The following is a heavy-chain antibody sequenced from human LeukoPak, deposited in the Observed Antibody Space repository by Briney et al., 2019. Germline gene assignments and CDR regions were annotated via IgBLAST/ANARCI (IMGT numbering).Heavy chain of an antibody. CDR2: IYHSGST. V-gene: IGHV4-38-2*02. CDR1: GYSISRGYY. Sequence: SETLSLACTVSGYSISRGYYWGWIRQPPGKGLEWIGSIYHSGSTYYNPSLKSRVTISVDTSKNQFSLKLSSVTAADTAVYYCAREGTYSRYDYGWFDPWGQGTLVPVSS. J-gene: IGHJ5*02. D-gene: IGHD5-12*01. CDR3: AREGTYSRYDYGWFDP.